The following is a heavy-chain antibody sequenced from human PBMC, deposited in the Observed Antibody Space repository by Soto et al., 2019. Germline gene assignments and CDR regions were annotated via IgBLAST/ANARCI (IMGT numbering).Heavy chain of an antibody. Sequence: SETLSLTCTVSGGSISSYYWSWIRQPPGKGLEWIGYIYYNGNTFYNPSLRSRVTISIDTSKSQFSLGLSSVTASDTAVYYCARHGPLTNNWNQLNCWGQGTLVTVSS. D-gene: IGHD1-1*01. CDR1: GGSISSYY. CDR2: IYYNGNT. J-gene: IGHJ4*02. V-gene: IGHV4-59*04. CDR3: ARHGPLTNNWNQLNC.